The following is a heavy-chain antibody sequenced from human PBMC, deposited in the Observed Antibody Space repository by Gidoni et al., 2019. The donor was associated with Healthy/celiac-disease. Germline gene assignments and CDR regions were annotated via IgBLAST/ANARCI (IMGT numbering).Heavy chain of an antibody. CDR2: IKQDGSEK. Sequence: EVQLVESGGGLVQPGESLRLSCAASGFTFSSYWMRWVRQAPGKGLEWVANIKQDGSEKYYVDSVKGRFTISRDNAKNSLYLQMNSLRAEDTAVYYCARERGPGIGWFDPWGQGTLVTVSS. J-gene: IGHJ5*02. CDR1: GFTFSSYW. D-gene: IGHD3-10*01. V-gene: IGHV3-7*01. CDR3: ARERGPGIGWFDP.